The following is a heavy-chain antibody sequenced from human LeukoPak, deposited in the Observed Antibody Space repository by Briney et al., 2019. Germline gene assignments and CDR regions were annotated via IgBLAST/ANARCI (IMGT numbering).Heavy chain of an antibody. D-gene: IGHD3-22*01. CDR1: GYTFTGYY. CDR3: ARGYDSGGYYLPDH. Sequence: GASVKVSCKSSGYTFTGYYIHWVRQAPGQGLEWMGWINPNSGDTKYARKFQGRVTVTRDKSISTAYMELSRLTSDDTAVYYCARGYDSGGYYLPDHWGQGTLVTVSS. V-gene: IGHV1-2*02. CDR2: INPNSGDT. J-gene: IGHJ4*02.